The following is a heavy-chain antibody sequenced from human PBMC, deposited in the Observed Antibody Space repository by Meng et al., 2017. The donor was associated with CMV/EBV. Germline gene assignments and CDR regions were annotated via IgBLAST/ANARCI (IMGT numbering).Heavy chain of an antibody. V-gene: IGHV4-39*07. CDR3: AKAHEANWFDP. Sequence: SETLSLTCTVSGGSISSSSYYWGWIRQPPGKGLEWIGSIYYSGSTYYNPSLKSRVTISVDTSKNQFSLKLSSVTAADTAVYYCAKAHEANWFDPWGQGTLVIVSS. CDR1: GGSISSSSYY. CDR2: IYYSGST. J-gene: IGHJ5*02.